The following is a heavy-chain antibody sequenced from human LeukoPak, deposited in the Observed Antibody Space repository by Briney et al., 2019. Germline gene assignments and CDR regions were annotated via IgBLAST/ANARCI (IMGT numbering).Heavy chain of an antibody. D-gene: IGHD1-26*01. Sequence: PXETLSLTCGVSGGSISGTNWWSWVRPPPGQGLEWIGEISLRGLTNYNPSLRSRLTMSLDESKNQVSLNLTSVTAADTAVYYCSRESGPFSPFGFWGQGTLVSVHS. V-gene: IGHV4-4*02. CDR1: GGSISGTNW. J-gene: IGHJ4*02. CDR2: ISLRGLT. CDR3: SRESGPFSPFGF.